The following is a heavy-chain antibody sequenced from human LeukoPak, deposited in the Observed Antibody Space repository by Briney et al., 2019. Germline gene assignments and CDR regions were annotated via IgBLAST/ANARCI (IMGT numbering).Heavy chain of an antibody. V-gene: IGHV1-58*02. J-gene: IGHJ5*02. Sequence: SVKVSCKTSGFTFRSSAIQWVRQARGQRLEWIGWIVVGSGATSYAQYIQERLTITRDMSTGTAYLELSGLRSEDTGIYYCAAETYTDSCCWFDPWGQGTLVTVSS. D-gene: IGHD3-16*01. CDR3: AAETYTDSCCWFDP. CDR2: IVVGSGAT. CDR1: GFTFRSSA.